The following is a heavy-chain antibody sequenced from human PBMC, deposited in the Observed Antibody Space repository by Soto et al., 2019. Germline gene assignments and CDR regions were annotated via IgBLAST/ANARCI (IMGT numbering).Heavy chain of an antibody. J-gene: IGHJ6*02. Sequence: QVQLVQSGADVKKPGSSVKVSCKASGGTFSSYAISWVRQAPGQGLEWMGGIIPIFGTANYAQKFQGRVTITADESTSTAYMELSSMRSEATAVYDCASRGNYGSGVGGMDVWGQVTTVTVSS. CDR1: GGTFSSYA. CDR3: ASRGNYGSGVGGMDV. V-gene: IGHV1-69*01. CDR2: IIPIFGTA. D-gene: IGHD3-10*01.